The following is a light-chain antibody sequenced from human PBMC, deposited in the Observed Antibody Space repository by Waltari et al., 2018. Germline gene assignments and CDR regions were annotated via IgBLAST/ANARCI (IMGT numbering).Light chain of an antibody. Sequence: QSALTQPASVSGSPGQSITISCTGSRNNIGFYDLVSWYQQHPGKAPKLIIFDVIKRPSGVSDRFSVSKSGNTASLASSGLETEDDADYYCCSYSGSSSFPYVFGPGTKVTVL. CDR2: DVI. V-gene: IGLV2-23*02. CDR1: RNNIGFYDL. CDR3: CSYSGSSSFPYV. J-gene: IGLJ1*01.